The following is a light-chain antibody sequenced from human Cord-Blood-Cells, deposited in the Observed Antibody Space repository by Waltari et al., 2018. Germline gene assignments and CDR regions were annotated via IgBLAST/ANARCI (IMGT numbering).Light chain of an antibody. J-gene: IGKJ2*01. CDR3: QQYNNWPMYT. V-gene: IGKV3-15*01. Sequence: PTCRAGQSVSSSLAWYQQKPGQAPRLLIYGASTRATGIPARFSGSGSGTEFTLTISSLQSEDFAVYYCQQYNNWPMYTFGQGTKLEIK. CDR2: GAS. CDR1: QSVSSS.